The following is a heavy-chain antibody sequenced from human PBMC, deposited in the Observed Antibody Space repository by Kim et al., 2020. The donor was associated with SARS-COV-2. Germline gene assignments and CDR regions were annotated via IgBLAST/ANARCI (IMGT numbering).Heavy chain of an antibody. CDR2: INPSGGST. CDR1: GYTLANYH. V-gene: IGHV1-46*01. Sequence: ASVKVSCKASGYTLANYHVHWVRQAPGRGLEWMGLINPSGGSTVYAQNFQARVTMTRDTSTSTVYLDLSRLTSDDTAVYSCARANRKSLDVWGQGTTVIVS. J-gene: IGHJ6*02. CDR3: ARANRKSLDV.